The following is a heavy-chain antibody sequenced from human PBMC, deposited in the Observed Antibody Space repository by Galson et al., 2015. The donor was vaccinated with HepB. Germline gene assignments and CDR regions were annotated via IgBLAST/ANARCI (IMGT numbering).Heavy chain of an antibody. D-gene: IGHD1-26*01. CDR2: IIPIFGTA. J-gene: IGHJ6*02. CDR3: ATPEEWELPADYYYGMDV. CDR1: GCTFSSYA. Sequence: SVKVSCKASGCTFSSYAISWVRQAPGQGLEWMGGIIPIFGTANYAQKFQGRVTITADESTSTAYMELSSLRSEDTAVYYCATPEEWELPADYYYGMDVWGQGTTVTVSS. V-gene: IGHV1-69*13.